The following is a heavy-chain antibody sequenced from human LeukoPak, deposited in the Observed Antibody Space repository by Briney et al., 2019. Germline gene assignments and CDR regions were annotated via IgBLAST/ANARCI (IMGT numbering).Heavy chain of an antibody. CDR1: GGYISSDY. CDR2: IHYTGST. V-gene: IGHV4-59*08. CDR3: ATLRGSASAVLDN. Sequence: SETLSLTCIVSGGYISSDYWRWIRQPPGKGLEWIGYIHYTGSTNYNPSLKSRVTISIDTSKTQFSLSLSSVTAADTAIYYCATLRGSASAVLDNWGQGSLVTVSS. D-gene: IGHD4/OR15-4a*01. J-gene: IGHJ4*02.